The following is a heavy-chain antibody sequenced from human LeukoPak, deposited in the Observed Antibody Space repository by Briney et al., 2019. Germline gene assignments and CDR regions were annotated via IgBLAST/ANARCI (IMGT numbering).Heavy chain of an antibody. CDR3: ARRDGSGYYALDY. V-gene: IGHV3-23*01. CDR2: LGGRGVLT. Sequence: GGSLRLSCAASGXTFSNYAMSWVRQAPEKGLESVLTLGGRGVLTYYADSVRGRFTVSRDNSKNTLYLQMNSLRAADTAVYYCARRDGSGYYALDYWGQGFLVTVSS. CDR1: GXTFSNYA. D-gene: IGHD3-22*01. J-gene: IGHJ4*02.